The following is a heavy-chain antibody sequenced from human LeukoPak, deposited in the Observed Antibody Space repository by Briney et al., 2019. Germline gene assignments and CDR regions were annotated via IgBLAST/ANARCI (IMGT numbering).Heavy chain of an antibody. Sequence: PSETLSLTCTVSGGSISGYYWSWIRQSPGKGLESIGFIYYTGSTYYNPSLKSRVTISVDTSKNQFSLKLSSVTAADTAVYYCARSIAVGDTGFDPWGQGTLVTVSS. CDR2: IYYTGST. CDR1: GGSISGYY. D-gene: IGHD6-19*01. CDR3: ARSIAVGDTGFDP. J-gene: IGHJ5*02. V-gene: IGHV4-59*08.